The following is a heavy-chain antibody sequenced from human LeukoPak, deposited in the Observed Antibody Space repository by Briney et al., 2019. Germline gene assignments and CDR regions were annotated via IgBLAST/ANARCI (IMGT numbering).Heavy chain of an antibody. J-gene: IGHJ5*02. CDR3: ARDYSSSWFNDWFDP. CDR1: GGSISSYY. D-gene: IGHD6-13*01. CDR2: IYTSGST. V-gene: IGHV4-4*07. Sequence: SETLSLTCTGSGGSISSYYWSWIRQPAGKGLEWIGRIYTSGSTNYNPSLKSRVTMSVDTSKNQFSLKLSSVTAADTAVYYCARDYSSSWFNDWFDPWGQGTLVTVSS.